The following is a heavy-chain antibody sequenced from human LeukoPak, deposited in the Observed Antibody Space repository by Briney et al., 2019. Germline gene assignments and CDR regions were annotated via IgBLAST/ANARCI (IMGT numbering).Heavy chain of an antibody. CDR2: ISGSGGST. CDR1: GFTFSSYA. V-gene: IGHV3-23*01. CDR3: ARPPHYYGSGSYYNY. D-gene: IGHD3-10*01. Sequence: PGGSLRLSCAASGFTFSSYAMSWVRQAPGKGLEWVSAISGSGGSTYYADSVKGRITISRDNSKNTLYLQMNSLRAEDTAVYYCARPPHYYGSGSYYNYWGQGTLVTVSS. J-gene: IGHJ4*02.